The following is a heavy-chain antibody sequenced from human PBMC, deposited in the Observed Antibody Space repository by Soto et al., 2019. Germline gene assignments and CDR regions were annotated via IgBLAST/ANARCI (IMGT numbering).Heavy chain of an antibody. CDR1: GFTFSSYG. CDR3: ANLGVAVAGRSDAFDI. V-gene: IGHV3-30*18. D-gene: IGHD6-19*01. J-gene: IGHJ3*02. Sequence: RRLSCAASGFTFSSYGMHWVRQAPGKGLEWVAVISYDGSNKYYADSVKGRFTISRDNSKNTLYLQMNSLRAEDTAVYYCANLGVAVAGRSDAFDIWGQGTMVTVSS. CDR2: ISYDGSNK.